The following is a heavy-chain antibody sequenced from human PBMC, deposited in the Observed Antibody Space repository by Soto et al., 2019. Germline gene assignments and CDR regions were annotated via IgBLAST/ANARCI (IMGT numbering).Heavy chain of an antibody. CDR1: GGTFSSYA. CDR2: IIPIFGTA. D-gene: IGHD3-22*01. CDR3: ARDRGPSSGYYPYWFDP. V-gene: IGHV1-69*12. J-gene: IGHJ5*02. Sequence: QVQLVQSGAEVKKPGSSVKVSCKASGGTFSSYAISWVRQAPGQGLEWMGEIIPIFGTANYAQTFQGRVTITADESTSTAYMELSSLRSEDTAVYYCARDRGPSSGYYPYWFDPWGQGTLVTFSS.